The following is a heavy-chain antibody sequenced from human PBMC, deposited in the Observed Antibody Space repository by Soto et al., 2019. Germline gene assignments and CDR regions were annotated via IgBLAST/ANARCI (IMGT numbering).Heavy chain of an antibody. CDR1: GFTVSSNY. V-gene: IGHV3-53*01. CDR3: ARDGTRGYYDSSGPLGY. CDR2: IYSGGST. Sequence: LRLSCAASGFTVSSNYMSWVRQAPGKGLEWVSVIYSGGSTYYADSVKGRFTISRDNSKNTLYLQMNSLRAEDTAVYYCARDGTRGYYDSSGPLGYWGQGTLVTVSS. J-gene: IGHJ4*02. D-gene: IGHD3-22*01.